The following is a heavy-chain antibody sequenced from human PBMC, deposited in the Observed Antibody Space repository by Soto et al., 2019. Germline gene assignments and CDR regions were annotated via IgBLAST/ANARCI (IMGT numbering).Heavy chain of an antibody. Sequence: QVHLVQSGGEVKKPGASVKVSCKASGYTFNRHGITWVRQAPGQGLEWMGWISGYNGDKNYEQKFQGRVTLSSDTLTSTVYLELKSLRLDDTAVYYCARARIVGAREIDFWGQGTLVTVSS. D-gene: IGHD1-26*01. CDR1: GYTFNRHG. CDR2: ISGYNGDK. J-gene: IGHJ4*02. V-gene: IGHV1-18*04. CDR3: ARARIVGAREIDF.